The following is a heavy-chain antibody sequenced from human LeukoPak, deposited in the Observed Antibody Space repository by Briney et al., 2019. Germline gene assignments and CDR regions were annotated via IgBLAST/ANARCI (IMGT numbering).Heavy chain of an antibody. J-gene: IGHJ4*02. CDR2: ISAYNGNT. V-gene: IGHV1-18*01. D-gene: IGHD3-10*01. Sequence: GASVKVSFKASGYTFTSYGISWVRQAPGQGLEWMGWISAYNGNTNYAQKLQGRVTMTTDTSTSTAYMELRSLRSDDTAVYYCARGKRITMVRGVIPAFDYWGQGTLVTVSS. CDR3: ARGKRITMVRGVIPAFDY. CDR1: GYTFTSYG.